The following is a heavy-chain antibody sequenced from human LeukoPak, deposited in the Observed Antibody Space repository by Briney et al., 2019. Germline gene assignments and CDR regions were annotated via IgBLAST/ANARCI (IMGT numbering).Heavy chain of an antibody. J-gene: IGHJ4*02. CDR3: ARAIRGQLGY. Sequence: SETLSLTCTVSGGSISRDYWSWIRQPPGKGLEWIGYIYHSGSTYYNPSLKSRVTISVDRSKNQFSLKLSSVTAADTAVYYCARAIRGQLGYWGQGTLVTVSS. V-gene: IGHV4-59*12. CDR2: IYHSGST. D-gene: IGHD5-18*01. CDR1: GGSISRDY.